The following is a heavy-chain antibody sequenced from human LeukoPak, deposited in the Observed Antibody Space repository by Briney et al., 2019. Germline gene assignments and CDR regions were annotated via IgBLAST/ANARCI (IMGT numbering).Heavy chain of an antibody. D-gene: IGHD3-10*01. CDR2: IYYSGST. V-gene: IGHV4-59*01. CDR1: GGSISSYY. Sequence: PSETLSLTCTVSGGSISSYYWSWIRQPPGKGLEWIGYIYYSGSTNYNPSLKSRVTISVDTSKNQFSLKLSSVTAADTAVYYCARDPAALGWFDPWGQGTLVTVFS. J-gene: IGHJ5*02. CDR3: ARDPAALGWFDP.